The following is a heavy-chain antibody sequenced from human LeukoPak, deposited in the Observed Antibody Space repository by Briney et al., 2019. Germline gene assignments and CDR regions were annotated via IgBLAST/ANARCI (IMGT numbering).Heavy chain of an antibody. CDR3: ARGVGVVAANHYYYYGMDV. CDR2: RYYSGSA. V-gene: IGHV4-59*01. D-gene: IGHD2-15*01. CDR1: GGSISNYY. Sequence: SETLSLTCTVSGGSISNYYWSWIRQPPGKGLEWIGYRYYSGSADYNPSLKSRVTISLDTSKNQFSLKLSSVTAADTAVYYCARGVGVVAANHYYYYGMDVWGQGTTVTVSS. J-gene: IGHJ6*02.